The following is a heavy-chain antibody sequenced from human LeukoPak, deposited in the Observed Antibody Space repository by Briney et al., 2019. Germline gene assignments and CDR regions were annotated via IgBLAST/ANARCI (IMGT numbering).Heavy chain of an antibody. CDR2: IIPIFGTA. CDR3: ARVVVVIAATPSAWFDP. J-gene: IGHJ5*02. CDR1: GGTFSSYA. V-gene: IGHV1-69*13. Sequence: GASVKVSCKASGGTFSSYAISWVRQASGQGLEWMGGIIPIFGTANYAQKFQGRVTITADESTSTAYMELNSLRSEDTAVYYCARVVVVIAATPSAWFDPWGQGTLVTVSS. D-gene: IGHD2-15*01.